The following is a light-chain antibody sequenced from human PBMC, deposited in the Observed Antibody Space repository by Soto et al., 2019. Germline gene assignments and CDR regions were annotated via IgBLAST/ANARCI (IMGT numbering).Light chain of an antibody. CDR3: HQYDSYRT. CDR2: DVS. CDR1: QNVSTW. V-gene: IGKV1-5*01. J-gene: IGKJ1*01. Sequence: DIQMTQSPSTLSASVGDRVTITCRASQNVSTWLAWYQHKPRKAPKLLLFDVSNLESGVPSRFSGSGSGTEFTPTISSLQSNDFATYYCHQYDSYRTFAQGTKVDI.